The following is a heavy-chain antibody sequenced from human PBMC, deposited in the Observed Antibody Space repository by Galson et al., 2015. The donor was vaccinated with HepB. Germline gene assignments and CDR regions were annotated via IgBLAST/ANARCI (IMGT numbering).Heavy chain of an antibody. V-gene: IGHV3-23*01. CDR3: AKDQRMRSSGYGMDV. CDR1: GFTFSSYA. CDR2: ITGRGGGT. D-gene: IGHD6-19*01. J-gene: IGHJ6*02. Sequence: SLRLSCAASGFTFSSYAMSWVRQAPGKGLECISSITGRGGGTYYADSVKGRFTISRDNSKNTLYLQMNSLRAEDTAVYYCAKDQRMRSSGYGMDVWGQGTTVTVSS.